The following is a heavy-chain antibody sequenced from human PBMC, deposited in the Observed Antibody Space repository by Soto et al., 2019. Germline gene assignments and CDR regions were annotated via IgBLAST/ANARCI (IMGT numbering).Heavy chain of an antibody. V-gene: IGHV4-31*03. Sequence: QVQLQESGPGLVKPSQTLSLTCTVSGGSISSGGYYWSWIRQHPGKGLEWIGYIYYSGSTYYNPSIKSRVTISVDTSKNQFSLKLSSVTAADTAVYYCARGTIAAAGRAYYFDYWGQGTLVTVSS. D-gene: IGHD6-13*01. CDR1: GGSISSGGYY. CDR3: ARGTIAAAGRAYYFDY. J-gene: IGHJ4*02. CDR2: IYYSGST.